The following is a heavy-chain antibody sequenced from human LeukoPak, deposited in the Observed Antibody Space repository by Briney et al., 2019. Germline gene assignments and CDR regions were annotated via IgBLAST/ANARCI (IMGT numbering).Heavy chain of an antibody. D-gene: IGHD1-14*01. CDR3: ARHPEGAPWNWFDP. Sequence: ASVKVSCKASGYTFTGYYMHWVRQAPGQGLEWMGWINPNSGDTNYAQKFQGRVTMTRNTSISTAYMELSSLRSEDTAVYYCARHPEGAPWNWFDPWGQGTLVTVSS. V-gene: IGHV1-2*02. CDR2: INPNSGDT. CDR1: GYTFTGYY. J-gene: IGHJ5*02.